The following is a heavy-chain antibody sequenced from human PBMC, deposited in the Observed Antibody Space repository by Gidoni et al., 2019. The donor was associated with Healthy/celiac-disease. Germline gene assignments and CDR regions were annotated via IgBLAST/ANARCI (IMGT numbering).Heavy chain of an antibody. CDR2: ISSSGSTI. CDR1: GFTFSSYE. D-gene: IGHD6-19*01. Sequence: EVQLVESGGGLVQPGGSLRLSCAASGFTFSSYEMNWFRQAPGKGLEWVSYISSSGSTIYYADSVKGRFTISRDNAKNSLYLQMNSLRAEDTAVYYCARERYSSGWTDYWGQGTLVTVSS. J-gene: IGHJ4*02. CDR3: ARERYSSGWTDY. V-gene: IGHV3-48*03.